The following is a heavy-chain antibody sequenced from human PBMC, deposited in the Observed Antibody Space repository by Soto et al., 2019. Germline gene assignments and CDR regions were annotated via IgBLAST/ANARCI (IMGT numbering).Heavy chain of an antibody. CDR3: AKDPPVAMNFGVVIPPYYFDY. J-gene: IGHJ4*02. D-gene: IGHD3-3*01. CDR2: ISGGGGST. V-gene: IGHV3-23*01. CDR1: GFTFSNYA. Sequence: EVQLLESGGDLVQPGGSLRLSCAASGFTFSNYAMSWVRQAPGKGLEWVSAISGGGGSTYYADSVKGRCTISRDNSRNTLFLQMISLRAEDTAVYYCAKDPPVAMNFGVVIPPYYFDYWGQGTLVTVSS.